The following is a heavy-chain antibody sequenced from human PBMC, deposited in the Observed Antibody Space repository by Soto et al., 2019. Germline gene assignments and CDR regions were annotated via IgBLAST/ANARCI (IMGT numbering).Heavy chain of an antibody. CDR2: FDPEDGET. D-gene: IGHD5-18*01. CDR1: GYTLTELS. V-gene: IGHV1-24*01. CDR3: ATNPRRAADTAMVELDY. J-gene: IGHJ4*02. Sequence: ASVKVSCKVSGYTLTELSMHWVRQAPGKGLEWMGGFDPEDGETIYAQKFQGRVTMTEDTSTDTAYMELSSLRSEDTAVYYCATNPRRAADTAMVELDYWGQGTLVTVSS.